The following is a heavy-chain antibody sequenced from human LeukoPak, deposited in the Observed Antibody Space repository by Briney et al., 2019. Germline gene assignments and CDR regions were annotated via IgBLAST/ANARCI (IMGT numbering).Heavy chain of an antibody. CDR3: ARNLVYCSGGSCYYHVGVDY. D-gene: IGHD2-15*01. V-gene: IGHV3-7*01. J-gene: IGHJ4*02. Sequence: PGGSLRLSCAASGFTFSSYWMSWARQAPGKGLEWVANIKQDGSEKYYVDSVKGRFTISRDNAKNSLYLQMNSLRDEDTAVYYCARNLVYCSGGSCYYHVGVDYWGQGTLVTVSS. CDR1: GFTFSSYW. CDR2: IKQDGSEK.